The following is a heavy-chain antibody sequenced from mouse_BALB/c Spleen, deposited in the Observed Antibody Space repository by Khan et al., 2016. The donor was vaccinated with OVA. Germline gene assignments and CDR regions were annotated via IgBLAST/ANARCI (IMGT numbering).Heavy chain of an antibody. J-gene: IGHJ2*01. CDR1: GYSFTGYF. V-gene: IGHV1-20*02. D-gene: IGHD1-1*01. CDR3: ARKNGSDFDY. Sequence: VQLKESGPELVKPWASVKISCNASGYSFTGYFMNWVMQSHGKSLEWIGRINPHIGETLYNPKFKGQATLTVDESSRTVHMELRGLASEDSAVDYCARKNGSDFDYWGQGTTLTVSS. CDR2: INPHIGET.